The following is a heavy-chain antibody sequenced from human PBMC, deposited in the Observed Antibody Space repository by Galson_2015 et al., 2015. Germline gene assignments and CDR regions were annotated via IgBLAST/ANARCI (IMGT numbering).Heavy chain of an antibody. CDR3: AGIPYYYDSSGSNKGDWYFDL. D-gene: IGHD3-22*01. CDR2: IYPGDSDT. Sequence: QSGAEVKKPGESLKISCKGSGYSFTSYWIGWVRQMPGKGLEWMGIIYPGDSDTRYSPSFQGQVTISADKSISTAYLQWSSLKASDTAMYYWAGIPYYYDSSGSNKGDWYFDLWGRGTLVTVSS. V-gene: IGHV5-51*03. J-gene: IGHJ2*01. CDR1: GYSFTSYW.